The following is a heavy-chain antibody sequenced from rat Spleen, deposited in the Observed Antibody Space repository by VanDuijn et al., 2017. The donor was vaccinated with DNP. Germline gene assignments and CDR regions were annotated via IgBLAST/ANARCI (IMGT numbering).Heavy chain of an antibody. Sequence: EVQLVESGGGLVQPGRSLKLSCAASGFTFGNYGLAWVRQTPTNGLEWVASIGTGGGDTYYRDSVKGRFTISRDNAKNTQYLQMDRLRSDDTATYYCARGADGFDYWGQGLMVTVSS. CDR1: GFTFGNYG. J-gene: IGHJ2*01. D-gene: IGHD1-6*01. CDR3: ARGADGFDY. V-gene: IGHV5S14*01. CDR2: IGTGGGDT.